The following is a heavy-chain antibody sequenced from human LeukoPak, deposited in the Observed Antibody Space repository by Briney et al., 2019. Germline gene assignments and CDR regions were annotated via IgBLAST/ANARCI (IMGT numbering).Heavy chain of an antibody. CDR2: IYTSGST. CDR3: ARAHVGDVVVLT. J-gene: IGHJ5*02. V-gene: IGHV4-61*02. CDR1: GGSISSGSYY. D-gene: IGHD3-16*01. Sequence: PSQTLSLTCTVSGGSISSGSYYWSWIRQPAGKGLEWIGRIYTSGSTNYNPSLKSRVTISVDTSKNQFSLKLSSVTAAGTAVYYCARAHVGDVVVLTWGQGTLVTVSS.